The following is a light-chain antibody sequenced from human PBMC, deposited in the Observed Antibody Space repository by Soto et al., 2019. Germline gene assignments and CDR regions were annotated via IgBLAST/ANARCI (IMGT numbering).Light chain of an antibody. Sequence: QSALTQPASMSGSPGQSITISCTGTSSDIGRYNFVSWYQHHPGKAPKLIIYEATKRPPGVSYRFSGSKSGNTASLTISGLQAEDEADYYCTSYAGSYTYVFGTGTKVTVL. CDR3: TSYAGSYTYV. V-gene: IGLV2-14*01. J-gene: IGLJ1*01. CDR2: EAT. CDR1: SSDIGRYNF.